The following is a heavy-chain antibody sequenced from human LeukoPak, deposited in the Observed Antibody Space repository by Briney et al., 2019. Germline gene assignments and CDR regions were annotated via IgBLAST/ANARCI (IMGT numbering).Heavy chain of an antibody. CDR1: GYTFTSYG. CDR2: ISAYNGNT. J-gene: IGHJ6*02. V-gene: IGHV1-18*01. Sequence: GASVNDSCKASGYTFTSYGISWVRQAPGQGLEWMGWISAYNGNTNYAQKLQGRVTMTTDTSTSTAYMELRSLRSDDTAVYYCASCYYESSGYYTYYYYYGMDVWGQGTTVTVSS. CDR3: ASCYYESSGYYTYYYYYGMDV. D-gene: IGHD3-22*01.